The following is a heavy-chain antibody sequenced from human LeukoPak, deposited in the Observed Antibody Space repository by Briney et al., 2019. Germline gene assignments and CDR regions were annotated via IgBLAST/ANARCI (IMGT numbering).Heavy chain of an antibody. V-gene: IGHV4-61*02. Sequence: SQTLSLTCTVSGGSISSGSYYWSWIRQPAGKGLEWIGSIYYSGSTYYNPSLKSRVTISVDTSKNQFSLKLSSVTAADTAVYYCARPAKDGYYDYWGQGTLVTVSS. CDR1: GGSISSGSYY. CDR3: ARPAKDGYYDY. D-gene: IGHD6-25*01. J-gene: IGHJ4*02. CDR2: IYYSGST.